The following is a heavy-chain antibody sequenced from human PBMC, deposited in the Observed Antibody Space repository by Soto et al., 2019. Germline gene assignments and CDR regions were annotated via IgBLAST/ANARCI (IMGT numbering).Heavy chain of an antibody. Sequence: PGGSLRLSCAASGFTFSSYAMSWVRQAPGKGLEWVSAISGSGGSTYYADSVKGRFTISRDNSKNTLYLQMNSLRAEDTAVYYCAKGSSWYIIGLLYYWGQGTLVTVSS. J-gene: IGHJ4*02. CDR1: GFTFSSYA. V-gene: IGHV3-23*01. CDR3: AKGSSWYIIGLLYY. CDR2: ISGSGGST. D-gene: IGHD6-13*01.